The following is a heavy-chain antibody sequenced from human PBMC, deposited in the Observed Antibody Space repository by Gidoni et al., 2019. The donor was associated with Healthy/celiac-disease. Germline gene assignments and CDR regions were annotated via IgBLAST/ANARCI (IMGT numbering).Heavy chain of an antibody. CDR1: GGPFSSYA. CDR2: IIPIFGTA. J-gene: IGHJ2*01. D-gene: IGHD4-17*01. CDR3: ARAVDYGDYSWYFDL. Sequence: QVQLVQSGAEEKKHGSSVKVTCTASGGPFSSYAIRWVRQAPGQGLEWMGGIIPIFGTANYAQKFQGRVTMTADESTSTAYMELSSLRSEDTAVYYCARAVDYGDYSWYFDLWGRGTLVTVSS. V-gene: IGHV1-69*01.